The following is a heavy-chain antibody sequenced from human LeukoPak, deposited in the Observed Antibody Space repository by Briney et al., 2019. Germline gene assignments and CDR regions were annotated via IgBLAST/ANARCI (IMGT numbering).Heavy chain of an antibody. CDR1: GFTVSSNY. CDR2: IYSGGST. Sequence: PGGSLRLSCAASGFTVSSNYMSWVRQAPGKGLEWVSVIYSGGSTYYADSVKGRFTISRDNSKNTLYLQMNSLRAEDTAVYYCASGDYYDSSGYSYYFDYWGQGTLVTVSS. J-gene: IGHJ4*02. V-gene: IGHV3-53*01. D-gene: IGHD3-22*01. CDR3: ASGDYYDSSGYSYYFDY.